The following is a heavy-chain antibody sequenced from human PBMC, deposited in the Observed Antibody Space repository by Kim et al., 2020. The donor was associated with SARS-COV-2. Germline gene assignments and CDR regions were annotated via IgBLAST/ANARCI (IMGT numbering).Heavy chain of an antibody. Sequence: SETLSLTCAVYGGSFSGYYWSWIRQPPGKGLEWIGEINHSGSTNYNPSLKSRVTISVDTSKNQFSLKLSSVTAADTAVYYCARGKGGSYPTWRYYFDYWGQGTLVTVSS. CDR3: ARGKGGSYPTWRYYFDY. D-gene: IGHD1-26*01. J-gene: IGHJ4*02. CDR1: GGSFSGYY. V-gene: IGHV4-34*01. CDR2: INHSGST.